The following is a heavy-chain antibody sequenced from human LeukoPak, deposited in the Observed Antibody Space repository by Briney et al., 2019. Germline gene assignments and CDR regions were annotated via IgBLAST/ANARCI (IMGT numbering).Heavy chain of an antibody. D-gene: IGHD6-19*01. V-gene: IGHV1-69*06. CDR1: GGTFSSYA. Sequence: SVKVSCKASGGTFSSYAISWVRQAPGQGLEWMGRIIPIFGTANYAQKFQGRVTITADKSTSTAYMKLSSLRSEDTAVYYCARAIAVAGSDYYYYFMDVWGKGTTVTVSS. J-gene: IGHJ6*03. CDR3: ARAIAVAGSDYYYYFMDV. CDR2: IIPIFGTA.